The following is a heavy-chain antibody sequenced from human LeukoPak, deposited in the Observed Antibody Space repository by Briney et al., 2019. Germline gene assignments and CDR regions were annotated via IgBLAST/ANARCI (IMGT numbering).Heavy chain of an antibody. J-gene: IGHJ4*02. D-gene: IGHD2-2*03. CDR2: ISSSGSTI. Sequence: GGSLRLSCAASAFTFSSYEMYWVRQAPGKGLEWVSYISSSGSTIYYADSVKGRFTISRDNSKNTLYLQMNSLRAEDTAVYYCAKMDRSGSAGYYFDYWGQGTLVTVSS. V-gene: IGHV3-48*03. CDR1: AFTFSSYE. CDR3: AKMDRSGSAGYYFDY.